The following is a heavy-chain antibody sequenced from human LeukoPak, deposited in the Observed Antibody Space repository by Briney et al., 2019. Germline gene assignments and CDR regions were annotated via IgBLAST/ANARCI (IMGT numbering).Heavy chain of an antibody. CDR1: DGSISSSGYY. CDR3: ARGNRRNGYNSASDN. D-gene: IGHD5-24*01. Sequence: PSETLSLTCTVSDGSISSSGYYWGWIRQPPGKGLEWIGCIHYGGTTYYNPSLKSRVTISADTSKSQFSLRLSSVTAADTAVYYCARGNRRNGYNSASDNWGQGTPVTVSS. J-gene: IGHJ4*02. V-gene: IGHV4-39*07. CDR2: IHYGGTT.